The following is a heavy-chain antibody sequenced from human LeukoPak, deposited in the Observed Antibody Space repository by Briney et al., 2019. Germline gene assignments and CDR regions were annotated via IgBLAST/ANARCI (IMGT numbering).Heavy chain of an antibody. CDR2: ISSSSSYI. V-gene: IGHV3-21*01. CDR3: ARESWAAMPPRGPGFDY. J-gene: IGHJ4*02. D-gene: IGHD2-2*01. Sequence: PGGSLRLSCAASGFTFSSYSMNWVRQAPGKGLEWVSSISSSSSYIYYADSVKGRFTISRDNAKNSLYLQMNSLRAEDTAVYYCARESWAAMPPRGPGFDYWGQGTLVTVSS. CDR1: GFTFSSYS.